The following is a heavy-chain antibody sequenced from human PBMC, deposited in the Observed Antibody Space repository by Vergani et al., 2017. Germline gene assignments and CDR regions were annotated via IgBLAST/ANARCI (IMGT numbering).Heavy chain of an antibody. J-gene: IGHJ3*02. V-gene: IGHV1-3*01. Sequence: QVQLVQSGAEVKKPGSSVKVSCKASGYTFTSYAMHWVRQAPGQRLEWMGWINAGNGNTKYSQKFQGRVTITRDTSASTAYMELSSLRSEDTAVYYCARHHQLIAVAVYDAFDIWGQGTMVTVSS. CDR2: INAGNGNT. CDR1: GYTFTSYA. D-gene: IGHD6-19*01. CDR3: ARHHQLIAVAVYDAFDI.